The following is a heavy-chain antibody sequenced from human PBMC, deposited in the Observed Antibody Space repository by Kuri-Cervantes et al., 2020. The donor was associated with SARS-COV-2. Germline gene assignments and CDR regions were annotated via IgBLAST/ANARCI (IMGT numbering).Heavy chain of an antibody. Sequence: SETLSLTCAVYGGSFNDYNWGWIRQPPGKGLEWIGSIYHSGSTYYNPSLKSRVTISVDTSKNQFSLKLSSVTAADTAVYYCARQGANLDYWGQGTLVTVSS. CDR1: GGSFNDYN. D-gene: IGHD5-12*01. CDR2: IYHSGST. CDR3: ARQGANLDY. J-gene: IGHJ4*02. V-gene: IGHV4-38-2*01.